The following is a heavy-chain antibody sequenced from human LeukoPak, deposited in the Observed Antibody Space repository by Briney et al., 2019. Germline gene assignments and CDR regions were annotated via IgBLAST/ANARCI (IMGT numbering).Heavy chain of an antibody. CDR3: ARGVPYYYSYYMDV. D-gene: IGHD3-10*01. CDR1: GGSFSSHH. Sequence: SETLSLTCTVSGGSFSSHHWSWIRQPPGKGLEWIGYIYNSGSTNYNPSLKSRVLISVDTSKNQFSLKLSSVTAADTAVYYCARGVPYYYSYYMDVWGKGTTVTVSS. CDR2: IYNSGST. J-gene: IGHJ6*03. V-gene: IGHV4-59*11.